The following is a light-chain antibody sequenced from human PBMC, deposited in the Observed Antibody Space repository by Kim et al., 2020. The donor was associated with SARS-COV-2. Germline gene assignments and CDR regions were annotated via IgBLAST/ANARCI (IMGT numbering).Light chain of an antibody. CDR3: QRFNSYFFT. Sequence: AIQLTQSPSSLSASVGDRVTITCRASQGISSALAWYQQKPGKAPKLLIYDASSLESGVPSRFSGSGSGTDFTLTISSLQPEDFATYCCQRFNSYFFTFGPGTKVDIK. V-gene: IGKV1-13*02. CDR1: QGISSA. CDR2: DAS. J-gene: IGKJ3*01.